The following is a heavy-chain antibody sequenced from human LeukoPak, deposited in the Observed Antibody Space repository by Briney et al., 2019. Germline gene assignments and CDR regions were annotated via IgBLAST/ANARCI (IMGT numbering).Heavy chain of an antibody. J-gene: IGHJ4*02. Sequence: PGGSLRLSCAASGFNFDDYSMHWVRQAPGKGLEWVSLITWDGGRTYYADSVKGRFTISRDNSKTSVYLQMNSLRTEDTALYYCAKDSRNYFDYWGQGTLVTVSS. CDR1: GFNFDDYS. CDR3: AKDSRNYFDY. V-gene: IGHV3-43*01. CDR2: ITWDGGRT.